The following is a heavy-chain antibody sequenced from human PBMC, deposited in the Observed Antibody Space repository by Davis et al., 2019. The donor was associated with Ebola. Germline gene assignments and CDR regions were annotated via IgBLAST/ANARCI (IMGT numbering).Heavy chain of an antibody. D-gene: IGHD3-3*01. CDR3: ASDRVADNEFWRGYYFYALDV. Sequence: GESLKISCEASGSTFSSYGMHWVPQAPGKGLEWLAVISYVGSNKYYADSVEGRFTIPRDNSKNTLYLQMNSLRAEDTAVYYCASDRVADNEFWRGYYFYALDVWGQGTTVTVSS. CDR2: ISYVGSNK. CDR1: GSTFSSYG. J-gene: IGHJ6*02. V-gene: IGHV3-33*01.